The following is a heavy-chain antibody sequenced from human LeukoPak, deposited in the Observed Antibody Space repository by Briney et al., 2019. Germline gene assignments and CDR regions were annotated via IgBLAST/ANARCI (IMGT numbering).Heavy chain of an antibody. CDR3: AKIGNYDLDY. D-gene: IGHD4-11*01. V-gene: IGHV3-30*18. CDR2: ISYDGSNK. CDR1: GFTFSSYG. J-gene: IGHJ4*02. Sequence: GGSLRLSCAASGFTFSSYGMHWVRQAPGKGLEWVAVISYDGSNKYYADSVKGRFTISRDNSKNTLYLQMNSLSAEDTAVYYCAKIGNYDLDYWGQGTLVTVSS.